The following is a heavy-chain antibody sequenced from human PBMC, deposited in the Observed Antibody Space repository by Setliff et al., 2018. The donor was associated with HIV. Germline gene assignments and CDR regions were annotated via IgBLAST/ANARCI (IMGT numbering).Heavy chain of an antibody. V-gene: IGHV3-15*01. CDR1: GFTFSNAW. J-gene: IGHJ4*02. D-gene: IGHD2-15*01. CDR2: IKSKTDGGTT. Sequence: GGSLRLSCAASGFTFSNAWMSWVRQAPGKGLEWVGRIKSKTDGGTTDYAAPVKGRFTISRDDSKNTLYLQMNSLKTEDTAVYYCTTDCSGGSCYMPNLPKDYWGQGTLVTV. CDR3: TTDCSGGSCYMPNLPKDY.